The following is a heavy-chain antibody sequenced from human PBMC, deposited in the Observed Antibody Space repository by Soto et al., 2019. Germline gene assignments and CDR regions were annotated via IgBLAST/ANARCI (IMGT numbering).Heavy chain of an antibody. CDR2: IIPIFGTA. D-gene: IGHD2-15*01. CDR1: GGTFSSYA. J-gene: IGHJ6*02. Sequence: QVQLVQSGAEVKKPGSSVKVSCKASGGTFSSYAISWVRQAPGQGLEWMGGIIPIFGTANYAQKFQGRVTITADESXXTAHLKMSSLRSEDPAVYYCARDVHAAGSYYGMDGWGQRTTVTVSS. V-gene: IGHV1-69*12. CDR3: ARDVHAAGSYYGMDG.